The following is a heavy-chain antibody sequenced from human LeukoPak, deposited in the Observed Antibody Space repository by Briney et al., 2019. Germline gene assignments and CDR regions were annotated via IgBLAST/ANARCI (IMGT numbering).Heavy chain of an antibody. V-gene: IGHV3-74*01. D-gene: IGHD2-21*01. CDR3: AREFRLWKTFDM. CDR1: GFTFSSYW. Sequence: PGGSLRLSCAASGFTFSSYWMNWVRQAPGKGLVWVSHINTDGSTTTYADSVKGRFTISRDNAKNTLYLQMNSLRAEDTAVYYCAREFRLWKTFDMWGQGTMVTVSP. J-gene: IGHJ3*02. CDR2: INTDGSTT.